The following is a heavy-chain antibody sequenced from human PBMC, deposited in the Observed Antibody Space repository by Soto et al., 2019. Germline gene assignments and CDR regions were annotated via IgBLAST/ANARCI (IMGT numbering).Heavy chain of an antibody. CDR1: GFTFSSYD. CDR2: IGTAGDT. V-gene: IGHV3-13*01. J-gene: IGHJ3*02. Sequence: EVQLVESGGGLVQPGGSLRLSCAASGFTFSSYDMHWVRQATGKGLEWVSAIGTAGDTYYPGSVKGRFTISRENAKNSLYLQMNCLRAGDTAVYYCARAFRYYDSSGYYYNGAFDIWGQGTMVTVSS. D-gene: IGHD3-22*01. CDR3: ARAFRYYDSSGYYYNGAFDI.